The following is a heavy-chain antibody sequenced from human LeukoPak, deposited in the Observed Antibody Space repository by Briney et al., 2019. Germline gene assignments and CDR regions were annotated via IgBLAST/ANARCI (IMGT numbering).Heavy chain of an antibody. D-gene: IGHD3-10*01. CDR1: GYTFTSYS. J-gene: IGHJ4*02. CDR2: ININTGNP. CDR3: AREVLRHDY. Sequence: ASVKVSCKTSGYTFTSYSMNWVRQAPGQGLEWMGWININTGNPTYAQAFTGRFVFSLDTSVSTAYLQISSLKAEDTAVYYCAREVLRHDYWGQGTLVTVSS. V-gene: IGHV7-4-1*02.